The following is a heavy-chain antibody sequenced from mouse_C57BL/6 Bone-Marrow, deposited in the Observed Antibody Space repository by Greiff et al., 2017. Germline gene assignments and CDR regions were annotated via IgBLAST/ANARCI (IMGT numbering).Heavy chain of an antibody. CDR1: GYTFTSYG. CDR3: AGGDWGGGYYSDY. D-gene: IGHD4-1*01. J-gene: IGHJ2*01. Sequence: EVKVEESGAELVRPGSSVKMSCKTSGYTFTSYGINWVKQRPGQGLEWIGYIYIGNGYTEYNEKFKGKATLTSETSSSTAYMQLSSLTSEGSAIYFCAGGDWGGGYYSDYWGQGTTLTVSS. CDR2: IYIGNGYT. V-gene: IGHV1-58*01.